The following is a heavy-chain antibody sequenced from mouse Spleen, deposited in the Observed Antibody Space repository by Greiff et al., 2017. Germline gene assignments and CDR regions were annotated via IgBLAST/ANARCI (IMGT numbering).Heavy chain of an antibody. J-gene: IGHJ4*01. D-gene: IGHD2-1*01. V-gene: IGHV5-15*01. CDR1: GFTFSDYG. Sequence: EVKLVESGGGLVKPGGSLKLSCAASGFTFSDYGMAWVRQAPGKGPEWVAFISNLAYSIYYADTVTGRFTISRENAKNTLYLEMSSLRSEDTAMYYCARRRGNGAMDYWGQGTSVTVSS. CDR2: ISNLAYSI. CDR3: ARRRGNGAMDY.